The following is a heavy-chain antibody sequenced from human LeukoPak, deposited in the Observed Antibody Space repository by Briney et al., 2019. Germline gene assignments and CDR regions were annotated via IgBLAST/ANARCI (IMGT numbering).Heavy chain of an antibody. CDR3: AREYCSSTSCTQNWFDP. D-gene: IGHD2-2*01. CDR2: IYYSGST. J-gene: IGHJ5*02. Sequence: PSETLSLTCTVSGGSISSYYWSWIRQPPGKGLEWIGYIYYSGSTNYNPSLKSRVTISVDTSRNQFSLKLSSVTAADTAVYYCAREYCSSTSCTQNWFDPWGQGTLVTVSS. V-gene: IGHV4-59*01. CDR1: GGSISSYY.